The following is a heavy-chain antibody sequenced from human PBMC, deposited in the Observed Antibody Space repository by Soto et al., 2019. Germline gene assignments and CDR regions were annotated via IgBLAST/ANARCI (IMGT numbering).Heavy chain of an antibody. Sequence: GGSLRLSCAASGFTFNYYPIHWVRQAPGKGLEWVAVVSFDGSNKYYADSVKGRFTISKDNSKNTLYLQMNSLRREDTAVYYCARLPGPLVAVLYIYPLDGREAMSDVDVWGQGTTVTVS. CDR3: ARLPGPLVAVLYIYPLDGREAMSDVDV. V-gene: IGHV3-30-3*01. CDR2: VSFDGSNK. D-gene: IGHD6-19*01. J-gene: IGHJ6*02. CDR1: GFTFNYYP.